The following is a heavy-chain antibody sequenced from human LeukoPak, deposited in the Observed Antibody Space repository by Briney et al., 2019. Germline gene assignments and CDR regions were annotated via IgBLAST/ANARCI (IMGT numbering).Heavy chain of an antibody. CDR2: INPNSGGT. V-gene: IGHV1-2*02. CDR1: GYTFTCYY. CDR3: AREGQGYSGYDWTGFDY. D-gene: IGHD5-12*01. J-gene: IGHJ4*02. Sequence: ASVKVSCKASGYTFTCYYMHWVRQAPGQGLEWMGWINPNSGGTNYAQKFQGRVTMTRDTSISTAYMELSRLRSDDTAVYYCAREGQGYSGYDWTGFDYWGQGTLVTVSS.